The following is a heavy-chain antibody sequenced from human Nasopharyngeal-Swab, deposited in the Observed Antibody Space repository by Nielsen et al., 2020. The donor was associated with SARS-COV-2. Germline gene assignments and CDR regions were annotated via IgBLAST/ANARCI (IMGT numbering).Heavy chain of an antibody. V-gene: IGHV4-34*01. CDR1: GRSFSGYY. Sequence: SETLSLTCAVYGRSFSGYYWSWIRQPPGKGLEWIGEINHSGSTNYNPSLKSRVTISVDTSKNQFSLKLSSVTAADTAVYYCASSPRQPPARGWYFDLWGRGTLVTVSS. J-gene: IGHJ2*01. CDR3: ASSPRQPPARGWYFDL. D-gene: IGHD2-2*01. CDR2: INHSGST.